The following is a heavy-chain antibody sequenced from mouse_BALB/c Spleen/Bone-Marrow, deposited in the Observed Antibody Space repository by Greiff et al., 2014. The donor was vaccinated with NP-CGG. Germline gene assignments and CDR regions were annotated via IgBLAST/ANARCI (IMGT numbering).Heavy chain of an antibody. V-gene: IGHV1-22*01. Sequence: VQLKESAPELVKPGTSMKMSCKASGYSFTSYTMIWMKQSLGKNLEWIGHINPYNGGSSYNQKFKGKTTLTVDKSSSTAYMELHMLTSEYAAVYCCSRGSMGTCYDDMDYWGQGTSVTVSS. CDR1: GYSFTSYT. J-gene: IGHJ4*01. CDR3: SRGSMGTCYDDMDY. CDR2: INPYNGGS. D-gene: IGHD2-10*02.